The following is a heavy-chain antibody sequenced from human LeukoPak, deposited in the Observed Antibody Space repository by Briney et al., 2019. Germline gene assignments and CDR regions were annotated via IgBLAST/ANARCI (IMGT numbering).Heavy chain of an antibody. J-gene: IGHJ4*02. CDR2: ITSSGDTI. Sequence: GGSLRLSCTTSVFPFSRYSMNWVRQAPGKGLEWVSYITSSGDTIYYADSVKGRFTISRDNSKNTLYLQMNSLRAEDTAVYYCARAGYRYAYDYWGQGTLVTVSS. CDR3: ARAGYRYAYDY. V-gene: IGHV3-48*01. CDR1: VFPFSRYS. D-gene: IGHD5-18*01.